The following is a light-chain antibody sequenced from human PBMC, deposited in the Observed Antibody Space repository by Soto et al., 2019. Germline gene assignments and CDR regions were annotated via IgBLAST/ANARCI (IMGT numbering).Light chain of an antibody. Sequence: EIVLTQSPATLSLSPGERATLSCRASQSVRSNLAWYQQKPGQAPRLLIYDASTRATDIPVRFSGSGSGTEFTLTISSLQSEDSAVYYCQQYNDWLYTFGPGTKVEIK. CDR3: QQYNDWLYT. V-gene: IGKV3D-15*01. J-gene: IGKJ2*01. CDR1: QSVRSN. CDR2: DAS.